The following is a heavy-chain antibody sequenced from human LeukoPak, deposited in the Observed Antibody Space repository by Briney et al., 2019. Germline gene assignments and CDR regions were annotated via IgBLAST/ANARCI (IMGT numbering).Heavy chain of an antibody. CDR2: IGTAGDT. CDR3: AKDGGPQYSSRPNWFDP. D-gene: IGHD6-13*01. Sequence: GGSLRLSCAASGFTFSSYDMHWVRQATGKGLEWVSAIGTAGDTYYPGSVKGRFTISRDNSKNTLYLQMNSLRAEDTAVYYCAKDGGPQYSSRPNWFDPWGQGTLVTVSS. J-gene: IGHJ5*02. CDR1: GFTFSSYD. V-gene: IGHV3-13*01.